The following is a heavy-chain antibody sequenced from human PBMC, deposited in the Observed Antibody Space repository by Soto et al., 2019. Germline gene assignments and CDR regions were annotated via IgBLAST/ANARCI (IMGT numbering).Heavy chain of an antibody. CDR1: GFTFSSYG. Sequence: QVQLVESGGGVVQPGRSLRLSCAASGFTFSSYGMHWVRQAPGKGLEWVAVISYDGSNKYYADSVKGRFTISRDNSKNTLYLQMNSLRAEDTAVYYCAKDYYDSSGYSGAAFDIWGQGTMVTVSS. CDR3: AKDYYDSSGYSGAAFDI. CDR2: ISYDGSNK. J-gene: IGHJ3*02. V-gene: IGHV3-30*18. D-gene: IGHD3-22*01.